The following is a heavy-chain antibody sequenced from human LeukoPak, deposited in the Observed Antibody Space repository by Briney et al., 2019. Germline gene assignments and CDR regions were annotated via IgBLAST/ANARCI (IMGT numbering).Heavy chain of an antibody. CDR1: GYTFTSYG. D-gene: IGHD2-8*01. CDR2: ISAYNGNT. J-gene: IGHJ3*02. CDR3: ARDRGKGVGQPDAFDI. V-gene: IGHV1-18*01. Sequence: AASVKVSCKASGYTFTSYGISWVRQAPGQGLEWMGWISAYNGNTNYAQKLQGRVTMTTDTSTSTAYMGLRSLRSDDTAVYYCARDRGKGVGQPDAFDIWGQGTMVTVSS.